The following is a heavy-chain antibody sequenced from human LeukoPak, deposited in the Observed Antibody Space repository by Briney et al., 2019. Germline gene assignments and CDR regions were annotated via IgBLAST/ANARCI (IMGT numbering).Heavy chain of an antibody. CDR3: ARGHQLLYSALKGNNYFDY. V-gene: IGHV3-53*01. CDR1: GFTVSSSY. CDR2: LFSGGDT. D-gene: IGHD2-2*02. Sequence: GGSLRLSCAASGFTVSSSYMSWVRQAPGKGLEWVSVLFSGGDTHYADSVKGRFTISRDDSKNILYLQMNSLRAEDTAVYYCARGHQLLYSALKGNNYFDYWGQGTLVTVSS. J-gene: IGHJ4*02.